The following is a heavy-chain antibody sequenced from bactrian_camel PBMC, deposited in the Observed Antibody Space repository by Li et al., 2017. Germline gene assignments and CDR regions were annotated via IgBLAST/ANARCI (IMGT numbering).Heavy chain of an antibody. CDR2: IDGSNT. CDR1: GSLYSRFC. V-gene: IGHV3S53*01. J-gene: IGHJ6*01. Sequence: VQLVESGGDSVQAGGSLRLSCEYSGSLYSRFCMGWYRQVEGKEDEELATIDGSNTYYSDFAKGRFTISRDNANNTLHLQMNSLTPEDTALYYCVTAVNREYETYDTGFGYWGRGTQVTVS. D-gene: IGHD4*01. CDR3: VTAVNREYETYDTGFGY.